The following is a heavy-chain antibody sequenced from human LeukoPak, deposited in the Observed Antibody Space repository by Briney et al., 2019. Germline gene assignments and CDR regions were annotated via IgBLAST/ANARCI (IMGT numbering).Heavy chain of an antibody. Sequence: ASVRVSCKASGYSFTAYYMHWVRQAPGQGLEWMGWINPNSGGTNYAQKFQGRVTITRDTSINTAYMELSRLRSDDTAVYYCTRGEVITSLDYWGQGTLVTVSS. V-gene: IGHV1-2*02. D-gene: IGHD3-16*01. CDR1: GYSFTAYY. J-gene: IGHJ4*02. CDR3: TRGEVITSLDY. CDR2: INPNSGGT.